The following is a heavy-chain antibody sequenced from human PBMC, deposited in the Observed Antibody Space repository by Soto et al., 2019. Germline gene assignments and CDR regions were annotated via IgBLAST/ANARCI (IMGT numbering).Heavy chain of an antibody. J-gene: IGHJ4*02. CDR2: ISGSGDTT. CDR1: GFTFSTYA. Sequence: EVQLLESGGGLVQPGGSLRLSCAASGFTFSTYAMSWVRQAPGKGLEWLSGISGSGDTTYYAESVKDRFTISRDNSENTLYLQMNSLRAEDTAVYYCVKDLWICPDACRSGGYWGQGTLVTVSS. CDR3: VKDLWICPDACRSGGY. D-gene: IGHD3-3*01. V-gene: IGHV3-23*01.